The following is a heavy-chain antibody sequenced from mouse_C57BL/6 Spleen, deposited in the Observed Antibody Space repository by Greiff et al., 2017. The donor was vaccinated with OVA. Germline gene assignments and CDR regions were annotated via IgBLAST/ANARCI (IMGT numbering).Heavy chain of an antibody. CDR3: ARYGSLYFDY. Sequence: QVQLKQPGAELVKPGASVKLSCKASGYTFTSYWMHWVKQRPGQGLEWIGMIHPNSGSTNYNEKFKSKATLTVDKSSSTAYMQLSSLTSEDSAVYYCARYGSLYFDYWGQGTTLTVSS. J-gene: IGHJ2*01. CDR1: GYTFTSYW. V-gene: IGHV1-64*01. CDR2: IHPNSGST. D-gene: IGHD1-1*01.